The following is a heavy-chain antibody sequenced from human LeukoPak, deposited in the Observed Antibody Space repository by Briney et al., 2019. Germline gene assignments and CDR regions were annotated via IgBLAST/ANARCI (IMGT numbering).Heavy chain of an antibody. D-gene: IGHD1-26*01. Sequence: PSETLSLTCTVSGGSISSYYWSWIRQPAGKGLEWLGRIYTSGSTNYNPSLKSRVTMSVDTSKNHFSLKLSSGTAAAPAVYCCARDRGYSGSYLDIWGQGTMVTVSS. CDR3: ARDRGYSGSYLDI. V-gene: IGHV4-4*07. CDR1: GGSISSYY. CDR2: IYTSGST. J-gene: IGHJ3*02.